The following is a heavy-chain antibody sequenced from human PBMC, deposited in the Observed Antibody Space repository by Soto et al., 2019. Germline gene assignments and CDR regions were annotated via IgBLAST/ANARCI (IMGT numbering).Heavy chain of an antibody. J-gene: IGHJ3*02. CDR2: IYYSGST. CDR1: GGSISSGGYY. D-gene: IGHD3-22*01. V-gene: IGHV4-31*03. CDR3: ARGARITMIAARSDAFDI. Sequence: QVQLQESGPGLVKPSQTLSLTCTVSGGSISSGGYYWSWIRQHPGKGLEWIGYIYYSGSTYYNPSLQSRVTISVDTAKIQFSLKLSSVTAADTAVYYCARGARITMIAARSDAFDIWGQGTMVTVSS.